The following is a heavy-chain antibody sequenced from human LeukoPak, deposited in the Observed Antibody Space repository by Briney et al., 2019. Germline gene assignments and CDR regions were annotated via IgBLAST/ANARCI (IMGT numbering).Heavy chain of an antibody. CDR1: EFTVSSNY. D-gene: IGHD2-15*01. V-gene: IGHV3-53*01. CDR3: AKSPVSSCRGSFCYPFDY. CDR2: IYSGGYT. Sequence: GGSLRLSCAASEFTVSSNYMSWVRQAPGKGLEWVSIIYSGGYTDYADSVKGRFTISRDNSKNTLYLQMNTLRAEDTAVYFCAKSPVSSCRGSFCYPFDYWGQGNLVTVSS. J-gene: IGHJ4*02.